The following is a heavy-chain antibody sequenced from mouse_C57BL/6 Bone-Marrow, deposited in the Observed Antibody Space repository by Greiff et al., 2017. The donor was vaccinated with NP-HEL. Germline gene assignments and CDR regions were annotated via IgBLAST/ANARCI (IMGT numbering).Heavy chain of an antibody. CDR3: VRHGRYGSAMDY. CDR2: IRIKSNNYAT. Sequence: EVKLVESGGGLVQPKGSLKLSCAASGFSFNTYAMNWVRQAPGKGLEWVARIRIKSNNYATSYADSVKDRFTISRDDSESMLYLQMNNLKTEDTAMYYCVRHGRYGSAMDYWGQGTSVTVSS. CDR1: GFSFNTYA. D-gene: IGHD1-1*01. V-gene: IGHV10-1*01. J-gene: IGHJ4*01.